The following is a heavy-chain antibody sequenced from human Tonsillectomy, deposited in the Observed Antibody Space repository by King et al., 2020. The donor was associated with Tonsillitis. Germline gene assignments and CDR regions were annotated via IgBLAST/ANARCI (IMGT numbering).Heavy chain of an antibody. V-gene: IGHV3-23*04. Sequence: VQLVESGGGLVQPGGSLRLSCTTSGFTFSSYALTWVRQAPGKGLEWVSAISGSGGTTYYADSVKGRFTISRDNSKNTLFLQMNSLRAEDTAVYYCAPNTDIGRYYYFYHMDVWGQGTTVTVSS. D-gene: IGHD2-15*01. CDR3: APNTDIGRYYYFYHMDV. CDR2: ISGSGGTT. J-gene: IGHJ6*02. CDR1: GFTFSSYA.